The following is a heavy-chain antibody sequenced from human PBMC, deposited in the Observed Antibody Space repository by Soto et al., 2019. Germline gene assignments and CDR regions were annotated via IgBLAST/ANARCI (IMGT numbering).Heavy chain of an antibody. D-gene: IGHD2-15*01. J-gene: IGHJ4*02. V-gene: IGHV5-51*01. CDR1: GYTFTSYW. Sequence: GESLKISCMGSGYTFTSYWIGWVRQMPGEGLEWMGVIYPSDSDIRYSPSFQGKVTISADKSITTAYLQWSSLKAADTAMYYCVRSGTSSGRFSDYWGQGALVTVSS. CDR2: IYPSDSDI. CDR3: VRSGTSSGRFSDY.